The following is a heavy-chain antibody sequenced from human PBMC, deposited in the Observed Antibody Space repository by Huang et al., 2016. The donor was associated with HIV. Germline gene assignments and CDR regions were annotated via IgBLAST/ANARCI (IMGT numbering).Heavy chain of an antibody. J-gene: IGHJ4*02. D-gene: IGHD3-22*01. CDR3: VRDPRIQSWLNYFDY. CDR2: SNSDGGSS. CDR1: GFTFSSYW. Sequence: EVQLVESGGGLVQPGGSLRLSCAASGFTFSSYWMHWVRQAPGKGGVWVSRSNSDGGSSGDADSGKGRFTISRDNAKNTLYLQMNSLRAEDTAVYYCVRDPRIQSWLNYFDYWGQGTLVSVSS. V-gene: IGHV3-74*01.